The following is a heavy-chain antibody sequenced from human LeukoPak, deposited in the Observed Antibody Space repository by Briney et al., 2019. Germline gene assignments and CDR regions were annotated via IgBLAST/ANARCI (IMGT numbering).Heavy chain of an antibody. CDR3: AKGTYSSSPRDY. CDR2: ISGSGGST. J-gene: IGHJ4*02. CDR1: GFTFSSWA. Sequence: PGGSLRLCCAASGFTFSSWAMSWVRQAPGKGLEWVSAISGSGGSTYYAGSVKGRFTISRDNSKNTLFLQMNSLRAEDTAVYYCAKGTYSSSPRDYWGQGTLVTVSS. V-gene: IGHV3-23*01. D-gene: IGHD6-6*01.